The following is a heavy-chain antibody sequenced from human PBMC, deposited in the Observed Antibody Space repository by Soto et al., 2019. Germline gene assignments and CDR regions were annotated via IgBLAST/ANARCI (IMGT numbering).Heavy chain of an antibody. CDR3: ATGAPRYFDRNDAFDI. CDR1: GYTLTELS. Sequence: ASVKVSCKVSGYTLTELSMHWVRQAPGRGLEWMGGFDPEYGETIYAQKFQGRVTMTEDTSTDTAYMELSSLRSEDTAVYYCATGAPRYFDRNDAFDIWGQGTMVTVSS. D-gene: IGHD3-9*01. J-gene: IGHJ3*02. CDR2: FDPEYGET. V-gene: IGHV1-24*01.